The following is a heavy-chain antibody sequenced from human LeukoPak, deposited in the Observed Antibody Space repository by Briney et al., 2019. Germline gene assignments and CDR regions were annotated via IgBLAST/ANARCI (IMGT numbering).Heavy chain of an antibody. V-gene: IGHV3-13*05. D-gene: IGHD4-23*01. CDR2: IGTAGDP. J-gene: IGHJ2*01. Sequence: PGGSLRLSCAASGFTFSSYDMHWVRQATGKGLEWVSAIGTAGDPYYPGSVKGRFTISRENAKNSLYLQMNSLRAGDTAVYYCARGSSSGGNSHWYFDLWGRGTLVTVSS. CDR3: ARGSSSGGNSHWYFDL. CDR1: GFTFSSYD.